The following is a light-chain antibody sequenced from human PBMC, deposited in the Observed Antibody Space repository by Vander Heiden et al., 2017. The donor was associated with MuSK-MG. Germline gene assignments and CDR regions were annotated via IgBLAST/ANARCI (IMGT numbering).Light chain of an antibody. CDR1: QSLSVNH. CDR3: QQHGSSPWT. CDR2: GAS. J-gene: IGKJ1*01. Sequence: VLTQSPGTLSLSAGERATLSCRASQSLSVNHLAWYPHKPGQAPRLLIYGASSRATGIPDRFSGSVSGTDFALTIRRLEPEDSAVYYCQQHGSSPWTFGQGTKVEIK. V-gene: IGKV3-20*01.